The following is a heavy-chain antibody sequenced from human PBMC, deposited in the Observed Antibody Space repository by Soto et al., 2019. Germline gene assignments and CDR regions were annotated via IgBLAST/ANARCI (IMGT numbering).Heavy chain of an antibody. CDR1: GFTFSSYA. CDR3: AKHLHIVVRFSPLFSFYGLDV. CDR2: IAASDGAT. J-gene: IGHJ6*02. V-gene: IGHV3-23*01. D-gene: IGHD2-15*01. Sequence: EVKLLQSGGGLVQPGVSLRLSCVASGFTFSSYAFSWVRQAPGKGLEWVAGIAASDGATFYADSVKGRFTISRDNSKNTLYLDMNSPRAEDTAVYYCAKHLHIVVRFSPLFSFYGLDVWGQGTTVTVSS.